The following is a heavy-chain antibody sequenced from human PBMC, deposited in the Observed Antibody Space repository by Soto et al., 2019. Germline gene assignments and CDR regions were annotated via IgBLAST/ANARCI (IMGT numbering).Heavy chain of an antibody. D-gene: IGHD4-17*01. J-gene: IGHJ6*02. Sequence: GGSLRLSCAASGFTFSSYSMNWVRQAPGKGLEWVSYISSSSSTIYYADSVKGRFTISRDNAKNSLYLQMNSLRDEDTAVYYCARATTGGNYYYGMDVWGQGTTVTVSS. CDR2: ISSSSSTI. CDR1: GFTFSSYS. V-gene: IGHV3-48*02. CDR3: ARATTGGNYYYGMDV.